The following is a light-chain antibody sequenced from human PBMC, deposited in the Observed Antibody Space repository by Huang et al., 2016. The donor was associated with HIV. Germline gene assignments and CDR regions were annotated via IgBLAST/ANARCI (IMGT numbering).Light chain of an antibody. CDR1: QSVSTN. V-gene: IGKV3-15*01. J-gene: IGKJ1*01. Sequence: EMVMTQSPATLSVSPGESATLSCRASQSVSTNLAWYQQKPGQAPRLLIHGASTRATGIPARFSGSGSGTEFTLTITSLQSEDFAVYYCQQYNNWPPWTFGQGTKVEIK. CDR3: QQYNNWPPWT. CDR2: GAS.